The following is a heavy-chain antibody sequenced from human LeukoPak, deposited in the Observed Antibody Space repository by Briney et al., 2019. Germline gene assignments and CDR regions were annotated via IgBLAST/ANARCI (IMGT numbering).Heavy chain of an antibody. J-gene: IGHJ4*02. CDR2: ISYDGSNK. CDR3: AKVFGWDYDFWSGPDY. D-gene: IGHD3-3*01. Sequence: GGSLRLSCAASGFTFSSYGMHWVRQAPGKGLEWVAVISYDGSNKYYAGSVKGRFTISRDNSKNTLYLQMNSLRAEDTAVYYCAKVFGWDYDFWSGPDYWGQGTLVTVSS. V-gene: IGHV3-30*18. CDR1: GFTFSSYG.